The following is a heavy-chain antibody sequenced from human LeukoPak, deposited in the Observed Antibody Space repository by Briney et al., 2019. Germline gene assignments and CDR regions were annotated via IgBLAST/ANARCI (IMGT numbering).Heavy chain of an antibody. CDR3: VFEEYY. CDR1: GGSFSGYY. D-gene: IGHD3-10*01. J-gene: IGHJ4*02. V-gene: IGHV4-34*01. CDR2: INHSGST. Sequence: SETLSLTCAVYGGSFSGYYWSWIRQPPGKGLEWIGEINHSGSTNYNPSLKSRVTISVDTSKNQFSLKLSSVTAADTAVYYCVFEEYYWGQGTLVTVSS.